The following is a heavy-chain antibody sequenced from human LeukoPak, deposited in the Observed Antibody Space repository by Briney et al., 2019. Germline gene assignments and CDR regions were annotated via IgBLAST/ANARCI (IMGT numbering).Heavy chain of an antibody. D-gene: IGHD3-22*01. CDR2: IYYSGST. J-gene: IGHJ4*02. V-gene: IGHV4-61*01. Sequence: SETLSLTCTVSGGSVSSGSYYWSWIRQPPGRGLEWIGYIYYSGSTNYNPSLKSRVTISVDTSKNQFSLKLSSVTAADTAVYYCARDSSGTKGYYFDYWGQGTLVTVSS. CDR1: GGSVSSGSYY. CDR3: ARDSSGTKGYYFDY.